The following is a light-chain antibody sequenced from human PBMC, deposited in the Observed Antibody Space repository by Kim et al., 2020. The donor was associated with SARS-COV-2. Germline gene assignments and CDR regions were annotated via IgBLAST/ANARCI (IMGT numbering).Light chain of an antibody. J-gene: IGLJ3*02. V-gene: IGLV2-23*02. CDR3: CSYAGSSTV. CDR1: SSDVGSYNL. Sequence: PGQSITISCTGTSSDVGSYNLVSWYQQRPGKAPKLMIYEVSQRPSGVSNRFSGSKSGNTASLTISGLQAEDEADYYCCSYAGSSTVFGGGTQLTVL. CDR2: EVS.